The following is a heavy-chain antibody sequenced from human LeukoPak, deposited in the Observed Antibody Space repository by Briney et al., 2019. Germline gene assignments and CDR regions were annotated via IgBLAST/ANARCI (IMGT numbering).Heavy chain of an antibody. Sequence: GALRLSCAASGFTFDKYFIHWVRQAPGKGLDWVSSISGTSTYIDYADSVKGRFTISRDNAKNSLYLQMNSLRAEDTAVYYCARSERRKYYDSSGYPHAFDIWGQGTMVTVSS. CDR3: ARSERRKYYDSSGYPHAFDI. CDR2: ISGTSTYI. V-gene: IGHV3-21*01. CDR1: GFTFDKYF. J-gene: IGHJ3*02. D-gene: IGHD3-22*01.